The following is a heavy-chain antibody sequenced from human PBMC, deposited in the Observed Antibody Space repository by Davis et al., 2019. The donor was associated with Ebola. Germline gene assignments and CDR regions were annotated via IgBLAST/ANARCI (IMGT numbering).Heavy chain of an antibody. D-gene: IGHD5-18*01. CDR2: IDPSDSFT. CDR3: ARHGDMFFRGYSYGLFDY. CDR1: GYNFAKDW. Sequence: GESLKISCEGSGYNFAKDWISWVRQLPGKGLEWMGRIDPSDSFTTYKPSLQGHVTISADKSINTAYLQWSSLKASDTAMYYCARHGDMFFRGYSYGLFDYWGQGTLVTVSS. V-gene: IGHV5-10-1*01. J-gene: IGHJ4*02.